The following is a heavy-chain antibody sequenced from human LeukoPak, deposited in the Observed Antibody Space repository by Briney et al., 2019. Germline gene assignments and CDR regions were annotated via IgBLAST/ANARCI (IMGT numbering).Heavy chain of an antibody. V-gene: IGHV4-59*01. CDR1: GGSIGTYY. CDR3: ASTGIAVAGTWFDP. CDR2: IYYSGST. D-gene: IGHD6-19*01. J-gene: IGHJ5*02. Sequence: SETLSLTCTVSGGSIGTYYWSWIRQPAGKGLEWIGYIYYSGSTNYNPSLKSRVTISVDTSKNQFSLKLSSVTAADTAVYYCASTGIAVAGTWFDPWGQGTLVTVSS.